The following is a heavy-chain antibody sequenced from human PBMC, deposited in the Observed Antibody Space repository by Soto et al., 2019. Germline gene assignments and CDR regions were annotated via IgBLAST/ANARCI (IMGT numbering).Heavy chain of an antibody. D-gene: IGHD2-15*01. CDR3: AREGYCSGASCPYYYYGMDV. CDR1: GFTFSSYG. CDR2: IWYDGSNK. Sequence: QVQLVASGGGVVQPGRSLRLSCAASGFTFSSYGMHWVRQAPGKGLEWVAVIWYDGSNKYYADSVKGRFTISRDNSKNTLYLQMNSLRAEDTAVYYCAREGYCSGASCPYYYYGMDVWGQGTTVTVSS. J-gene: IGHJ6*02. V-gene: IGHV3-33*01.